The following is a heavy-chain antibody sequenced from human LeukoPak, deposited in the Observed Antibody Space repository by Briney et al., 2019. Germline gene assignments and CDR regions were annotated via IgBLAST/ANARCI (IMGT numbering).Heavy chain of an antibody. J-gene: IGHJ4*02. Sequence: GGSLRLSCAVSGLSFSRNWMHWVRQAPGKGLVWVSRISGDGSSTNYADSVKGRFTISRDNVKNTLYLQMNSLRAEDTAVYYCARLILDHQQTFDYWGQGTLVTVSS. D-gene: IGHD2-21*01. CDR3: ARLILDHQQTFDY. CDR1: GLSFSRNW. V-gene: IGHV3-74*01. CDR2: ISGDGSST.